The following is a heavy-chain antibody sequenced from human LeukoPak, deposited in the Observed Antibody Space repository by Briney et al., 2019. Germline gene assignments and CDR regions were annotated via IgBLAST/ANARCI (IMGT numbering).Heavy chain of an antibody. Sequence: GGSLRLSCAASGFTFSSYAMTWVRQAPGKGLEWVSSISGSTTYYADSVKGRFTISRDNSKNTLYLQMSSLRAEDTAVYYCARDRVATTSGGFDYWGQGTLVTVSS. CDR2: ISGSTT. J-gene: IGHJ4*02. D-gene: IGHD1-14*01. V-gene: IGHV3-23*01. CDR3: ARDRVATTSGGFDY. CDR1: GFTFSSYA.